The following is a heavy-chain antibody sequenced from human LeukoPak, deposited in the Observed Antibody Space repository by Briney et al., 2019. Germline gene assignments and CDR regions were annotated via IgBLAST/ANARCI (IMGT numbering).Heavy chain of an antibody. J-gene: IGHJ6*03. CDR3: ARDHQSLGYCSGGSCPGRYYYYYMDV. CDR1: GGTFSSYA. D-gene: IGHD2-15*01. V-gene: IGHV1-69*05. Sequence: GASVKVSCKAFGGTFSSYAISWVRQAPGQGLEWMGRIIPIFGTTNYAQKFQGRVTITTDESTSTAYMELGSLRSEDTAVYYCARDHQSLGYCSGGSCPGRYYYYYMDVWGKGTTVTVSS. CDR2: IIPIFGTT.